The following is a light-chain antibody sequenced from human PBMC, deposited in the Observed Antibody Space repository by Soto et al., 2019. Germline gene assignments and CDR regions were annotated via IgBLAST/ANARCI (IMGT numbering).Light chain of an antibody. CDR1: SSDVGGYTY. J-gene: IGLJ2*01. CDR2: HVS. V-gene: IGLV2-14*01. Sequence: SVLTQPASVSGSPGQSISISCTGTSSDVGGYTYVSWYQQYPGKVPKLMIYHVSNRPSGVSNRFSGSKSGNTASLTISGLQAEDEADYYCSSYTSSRTVVFGGGTKLTVL. CDR3: SSYTSSRTVV.